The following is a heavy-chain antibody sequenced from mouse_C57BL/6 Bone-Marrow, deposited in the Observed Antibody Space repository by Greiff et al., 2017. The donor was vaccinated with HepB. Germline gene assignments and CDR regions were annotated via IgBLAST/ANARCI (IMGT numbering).Heavy chain of an antibody. J-gene: IGHJ2*01. V-gene: IGHV5-4*01. Sequence: EVQLQESGGGLVKPGGSLKLSCAASGFTFSSYAMSWVRQTPEKRLEWVATISDGGSYTYYPDNVKGRFTISRDNAKNNLYLQMSHLKSEDTAMYYCAREDITTVVEYYFDYWGQGTTLTVSS. CDR2: ISDGGSYT. CDR3: AREDITTVVEYYFDY. D-gene: IGHD1-1*01. CDR1: GFTFSSYA.